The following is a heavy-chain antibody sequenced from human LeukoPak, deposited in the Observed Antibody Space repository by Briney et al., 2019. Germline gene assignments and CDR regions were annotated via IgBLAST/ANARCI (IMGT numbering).Heavy chain of an antibody. J-gene: IGHJ6*03. CDR2: IYYSGST. Sequence: PSETLSLTCTVSGGSISSYYWSWIRQPPGKGLEWIGYIYYSGSTNYNPSLKSRATISVDTSKNQFSLKLSSVTAADTAVYYCARAPGNFVMDVWGKGTTVTVSS. CDR1: GGSISSYY. CDR3: ARAPGNFVMDV. D-gene: IGHD3-3*02. V-gene: IGHV4-59*01.